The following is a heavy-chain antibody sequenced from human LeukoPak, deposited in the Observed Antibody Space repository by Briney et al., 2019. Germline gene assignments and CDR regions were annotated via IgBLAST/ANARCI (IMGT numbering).Heavy chain of an antibody. J-gene: IGHJ6*03. V-gene: IGHV3-73*01. CDR1: GFTFSGSA. Sequence: QPGGSLRLSCAASGFTFSGSAMHWVRQASGKGLEWVGRIRSKANSYATAYAASVKGRFTISRDDSKNTAYLQMNSLKTEDTAVYYCTSRQYSSGWDYYYYYMDVWGKGTTVTVSS. CDR3: TSRQYSSGWDYYYYYMDV. D-gene: IGHD6-19*01. CDR2: IRSKANSYAT.